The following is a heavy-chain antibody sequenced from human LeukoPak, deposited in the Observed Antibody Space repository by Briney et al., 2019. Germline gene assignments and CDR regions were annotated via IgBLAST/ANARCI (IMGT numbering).Heavy chain of an antibody. CDR3: AKAGGGDSSGLDAFDI. Sequence: GGSLRLSCAASGFTFSSYAMHWVRQAPGKGLEWVAVISYDGSNKYYADSVKGRFTISRDNSKNTLYLQMNSLRAEDTAVYYCAKAGGGDSSGLDAFDIWGQGTMVTVSS. V-gene: IGHV3-30*18. J-gene: IGHJ3*02. D-gene: IGHD3-22*01. CDR1: GFTFSSYA. CDR2: ISYDGSNK.